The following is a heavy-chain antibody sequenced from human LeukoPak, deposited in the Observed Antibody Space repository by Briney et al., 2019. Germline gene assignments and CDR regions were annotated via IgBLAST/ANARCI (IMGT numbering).Heavy chain of an antibody. CDR3: AREGTVGFFDY. V-gene: IGHV4-34*01. J-gene: IGHJ4*02. CDR2: INHSGNT. D-gene: IGHD1-7*01. Sequence: SETLSLTCAVHGGSFSGYYWSWIRQPPGKGLEWIGEINHSGNTNYNPSLKNRVTISADTSKNQFSLRLSSVTAADTAIYYCAREGTVGFFDYWGQGILVTVSS. CDR1: GGSFSGYY.